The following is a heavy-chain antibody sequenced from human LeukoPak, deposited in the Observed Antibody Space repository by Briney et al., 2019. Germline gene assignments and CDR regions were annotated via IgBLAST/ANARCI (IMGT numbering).Heavy chain of an antibody. J-gene: IGHJ4*02. Sequence: GGSLRLSCAASGFTFSIYWMSWFRQAPGKGLEWVANIKQDEGETDYVDSVKGRFTISRDNAKNSLYLQMNSLRAEDTAVYYCARDLSEFAYWGQGTLVTVSS. D-gene: IGHD3-16*02. CDR2: IKQDEGET. CDR1: GFTFSIYW. V-gene: IGHV3-7*01. CDR3: ARDLSEFAY.